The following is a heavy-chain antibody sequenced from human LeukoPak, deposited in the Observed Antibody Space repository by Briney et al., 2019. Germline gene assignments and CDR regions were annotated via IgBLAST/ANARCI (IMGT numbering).Heavy chain of an antibody. CDR2: ISWNSGSI. Sequence: QPGGSLRLSCAASGFTFDDYAMHWVRQAPGKGLEWVSGISWNSGSIGYADSVKGRFTISRDNAKNSLYLQMNSLRAEDMALYYCAKDTDSNYDAFDIWGQGTMVTVSS. CDR1: GFTFDDYA. J-gene: IGHJ3*02. V-gene: IGHV3-9*03. D-gene: IGHD4-11*01. CDR3: AKDTDSNYDAFDI.